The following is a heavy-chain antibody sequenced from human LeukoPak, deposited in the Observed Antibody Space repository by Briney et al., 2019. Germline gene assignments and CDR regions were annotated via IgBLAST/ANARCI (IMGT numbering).Heavy chain of an antibody. V-gene: IGHV3-23*01. CDR1: GFTFSGYA. J-gene: IGHJ4*02. Sequence: GGSLRLSCAASGFTFSGYAMSWVRQAPGKGLEWVSANVGGGGTTFYADSVKGRFTISRDNSKNTVYLQMNSLRAEDTAVYFCAKARLSTGWAYNDYWGQGTLVTVSS. CDR2: NVGGGGTT. CDR3: AKARLSTGWAYNDY. D-gene: IGHD6-19*01.